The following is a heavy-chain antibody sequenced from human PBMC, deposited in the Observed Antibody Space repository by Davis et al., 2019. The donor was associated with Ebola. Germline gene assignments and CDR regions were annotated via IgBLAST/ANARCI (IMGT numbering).Heavy chain of an antibody. D-gene: IGHD3-10*01. CDR1: GGSISSYY. Sequence: PSETLSLTCTVSGGSISSYYWSWIRQPPGKGLEWIGYIYYSGSTNYNPSLKSRVTISVDTSKNQFSLKLSSVTAAYTAVYYCARDPGGVWFGELNYYYGMDVWGKGTTVTVSS. CDR3: ARDPGGVWFGELNYYYGMDV. CDR2: IYYSGST. J-gene: IGHJ6*04. V-gene: IGHV4-59*01.